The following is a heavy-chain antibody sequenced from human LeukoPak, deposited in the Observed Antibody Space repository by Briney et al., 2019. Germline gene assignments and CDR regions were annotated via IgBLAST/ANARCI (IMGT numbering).Heavy chain of an antibody. CDR1: GGSISSSSYY. CDR3: ARHLRSDRRQKKYYYYYYMDV. CDR2: IYYSGST. V-gene: IGHV4-39*01. Sequence: SETLSLTCTVSGGSISSSSYYWGWIRQPPGKGLEWIGSIYYSGSTYYNPSLKSRVTISVDTSKNQFSLKLSSVTAADTAVYYCARHLRSDRRQKKYYYYYYMDVWGKGTTVTISS. J-gene: IGHJ6*03.